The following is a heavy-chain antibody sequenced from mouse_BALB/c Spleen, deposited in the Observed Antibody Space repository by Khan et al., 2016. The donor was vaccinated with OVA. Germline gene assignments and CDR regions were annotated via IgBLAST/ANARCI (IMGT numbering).Heavy chain of an antibody. J-gene: IGHJ4*01. CDR2: INTYTGEP. Sequence: QVQLQQSGPELKKPGETVKISCKASGYTFTNYGMYWVKQAPGKGLKWMGWINTYTGEPTHADDFKGRFAFSLETSASTAYLQNNNLKNEDTATYFCARPPYFSYVMVYWGQGTSVTVSS. D-gene: IGHD2-10*01. CDR3: ARPPYFSYVMVY. V-gene: IGHV9-3-1*01. CDR1: GYTFTNYG.